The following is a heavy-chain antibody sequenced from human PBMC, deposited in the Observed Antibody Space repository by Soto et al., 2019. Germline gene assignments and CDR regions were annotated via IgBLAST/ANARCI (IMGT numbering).Heavy chain of an antibody. CDR3: ARGLSVVGAIGY. J-gene: IGHJ4*02. Sequence: ASVKVSCKASGYTFTSYAMHWVRQAPGQRLEWMGWINAGNGNTKYSQKFQGRVTITRDTSASTAYMELSSLRSEDTAVYYCARGLSVVGAIGYWGQGTLVTVSS. CDR2: INAGNGNT. D-gene: IGHD1-26*01. V-gene: IGHV1-3*01. CDR1: GYTFTSYA.